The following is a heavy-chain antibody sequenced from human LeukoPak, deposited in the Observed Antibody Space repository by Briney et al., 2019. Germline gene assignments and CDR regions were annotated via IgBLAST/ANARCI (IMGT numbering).Heavy chain of an antibody. CDR2: ISGSGGST. D-gene: IGHD5-24*01. CDR1: GFTFSRYA. J-gene: IGHJ4*02. Sequence: PGGSLRLSCAASGFTFSRYAMSWVRQAPGKGLEWVSAISGSGGSTYYADSVKGRFTISRDNSKNTLYLQMNSLRAEDTAVYYCAKDGHLFRWLQFLDYWGQGTLVTVSS. V-gene: IGHV3-23*01. CDR3: AKDGHLFRWLQFLDY.